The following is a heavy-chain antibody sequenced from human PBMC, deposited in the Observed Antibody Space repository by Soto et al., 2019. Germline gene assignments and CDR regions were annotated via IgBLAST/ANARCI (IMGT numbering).Heavy chain of an antibody. D-gene: IGHD3-9*01. CDR3: ANTINYDILTGTADY. V-gene: IGHV3-23*01. J-gene: IGHJ4*02. CDR1: GFTFSIYA. CDR2: ISGSGGST. Sequence: GGSLRLSCAASGFTFSIYAMSWVRQAPGKGLEWVSAISGSGGSTYYADSVKGRFTISRDNSKNTLYLQMNSLRAEDTAVYYCANTINYDILTGTADYWGQGTLVTVSS.